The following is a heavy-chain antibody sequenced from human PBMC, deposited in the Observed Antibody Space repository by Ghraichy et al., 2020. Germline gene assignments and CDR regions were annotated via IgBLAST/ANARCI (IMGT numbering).Heavy chain of an antibody. CDR2: IYYSGST. Sequence: SETLSLTCTVSGGSVSSGSYYWSWIRQPPGKGLEWIGYIYYSGSTNYNPSLKSRVTISVDTSKNQFSLKLSSVTAADTAVYYCARMTDSGSYYGSDYWGQGTLVTVSS. V-gene: IGHV4-61*01. J-gene: IGHJ4*02. D-gene: IGHD1-26*01. CDR1: GGSVSSGSYY. CDR3: ARMTDSGSYYGSDY.